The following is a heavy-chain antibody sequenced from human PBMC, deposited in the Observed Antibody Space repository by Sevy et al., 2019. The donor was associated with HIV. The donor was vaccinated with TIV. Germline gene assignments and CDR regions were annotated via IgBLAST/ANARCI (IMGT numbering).Heavy chain of an antibody. Sequence: GESLKISCAASGFTFSSYWMHWVRQAPGKGLVWVSRINSDGSSTSYADSVKGRFTISRDNAKNTLYLQMNSLRAEDTAVYYCDRDEERPTYCGGDCYSGWFDPWGQGTLVTVSS. J-gene: IGHJ5*02. CDR3: DRDEERPTYCGGDCYSGWFDP. CDR2: INSDGSST. V-gene: IGHV3-74*01. CDR1: GFTFSSYW. D-gene: IGHD2-21*02.